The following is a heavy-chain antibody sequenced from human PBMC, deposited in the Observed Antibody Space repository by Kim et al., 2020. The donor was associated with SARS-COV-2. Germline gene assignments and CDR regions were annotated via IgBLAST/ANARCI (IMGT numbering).Heavy chain of an antibody. CDR1: GGSISSSSYY. D-gene: IGHD3-9*01. CDR2: IYYSGST. CDR3: ARQKRNFAWPDADY. Sequence: SETLSLTCTVSGGSISSSSYYWGWIRQPPGKGLEWIGSIYYSGSTYYNPSLKSRVTISVDTSKNQFSLKLSSVTAADTAVYYCARQKRNFAWPDADYWGQGTLVTVSS. V-gene: IGHV4-39*01. J-gene: IGHJ4*02.